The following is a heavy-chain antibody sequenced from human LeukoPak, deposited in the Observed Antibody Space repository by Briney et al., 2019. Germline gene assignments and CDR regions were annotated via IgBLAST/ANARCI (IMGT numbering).Heavy chain of an antibody. Sequence: SDTLSLTCTVSGGSISSYFWNWIRQPPGTGLEWIGYIYYSGSTNYNPSLNSRVTISVDKSKNQFSLKLSSVTAADTAVYYCARHREDWGFDSWGQGTLVTVSS. D-gene: IGHD7-27*01. CDR3: ARHREDWGFDS. CDR1: GGSISSYF. CDR2: IYYSGST. J-gene: IGHJ4*02. V-gene: IGHV4-59*08.